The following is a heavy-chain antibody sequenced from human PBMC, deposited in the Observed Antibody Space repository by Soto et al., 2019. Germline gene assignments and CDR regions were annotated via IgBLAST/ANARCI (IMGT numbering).Heavy chain of an antibody. CDR2: ISGGAGST. V-gene: IGHV3-23*01. J-gene: IGHJ6*03. CDR1: GFTFSTYD. D-gene: IGHD5-18*01. CDR3: AKDHSAGYYYMDV. Sequence: GGSLRLSCAASGFTFSTYDMSRVRQAPGKGLAWVSTISGGAGSTYYADSVRGRFTISRDNSRNTLYLQMNSLRAEDTAVYYCAKDHSAGYYYMDVWGKGTTVTVSS.